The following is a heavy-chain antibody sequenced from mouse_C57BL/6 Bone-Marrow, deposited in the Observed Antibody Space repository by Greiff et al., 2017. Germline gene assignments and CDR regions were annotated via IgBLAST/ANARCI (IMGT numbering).Heavy chain of an antibody. V-gene: IGHV14-4*01. CDR3: TTFYYYGSSTSWFAY. J-gene: IGHJ3*01. Sequence: EVQLQESGAELVRPGASVKLSCTASGFNIKDDYMHWVKQRPEQGLEWIGWIDPENGDTEYASKFQGKATITADTSSNTAYLQLSSLTSEDTAVYYCTTFYYYGSSTSWFAYGGQGTLVTVSA. CDR2: IDPENGDT. CDR1: GFNIKDDY. D-gene: IGHD1-1*01.